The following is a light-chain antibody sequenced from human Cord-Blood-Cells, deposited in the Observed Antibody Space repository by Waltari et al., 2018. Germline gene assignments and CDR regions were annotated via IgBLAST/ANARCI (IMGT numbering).Light chain of an antibody. J-gene: IGLJ3*02. CDR3: NSRDSSGNHRRV. CDR1: SLRRYY. V-gene: IGLV3-19*01. Sequence: SSELTQSPAVSLALGQTVRITCQGDSLRRYYASWYQQKPGQAPVPVNYGKNNRPSGIPDRFSGSSSGNTPSLTITGAQAEDEADYYCNSRDSSGNHRRVFGGGTKLTVL. CDR2: GKN.